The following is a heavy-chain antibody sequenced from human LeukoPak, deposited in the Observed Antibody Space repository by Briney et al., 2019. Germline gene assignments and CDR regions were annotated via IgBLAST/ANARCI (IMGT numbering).Heavy chain of an antibody. V-gene: IGHV3-66*01. CDR3: AREDNSDDAFDI. CDR1: GFSVSSNY. CDR2: LYSGGTT. J-gene: IGHJ3*02. D-gene: IGHD1-1*01. Sequence: GGSLRLSCAASGFSVSSNYMNWVRQAPGKGLEWVSILYSGGTTYYADSVKGRFTISRDNSKNTLYLQMNSLRFEDTALYYCAREDNSDDAFDIWGQGTMVTVSS.